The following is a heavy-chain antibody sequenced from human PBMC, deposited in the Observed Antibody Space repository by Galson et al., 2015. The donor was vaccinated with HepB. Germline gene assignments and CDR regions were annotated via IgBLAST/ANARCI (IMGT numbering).Heavy chain of an antibody. CDR1: GYSFTSYW. D-gene: IGHD6-13*01. CDR3: ATGRGTSSSWYDFDY. Sequence: QSGAEVKKPGESLRISCTGSGYSFTSYWVSWVRQVSGKGLEWMGRIDPSGSYTNYSPSFEGHVTISADKSASAAYLQWSSLKASDTAMYYCATGRGTSSSWYDFDYWGQGTLVTVSS. J-gene: IGHJ4*02. V-gene: IGHV5-10-1*01. CDR2: IDPSGSYT.